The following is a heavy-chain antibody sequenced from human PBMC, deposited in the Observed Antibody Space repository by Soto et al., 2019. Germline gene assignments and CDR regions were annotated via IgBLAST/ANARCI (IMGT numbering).Heavy chain of an antibody. J-gene: IGHJ4*02. D-gene: IGHD1-1*01. CDR1: GINFNDYW. CDR3: ASENWSVFGH. CDR2: IKEDGSCK. V-gene: IGHV3-7*03. Sequence: GRSLRLSCSASGINFNDYWMSSVRQAPGKGLEWVANIKEDGSCKYYLDSGKGRFTIARDNGKNSQYLQMNSRRAEDTALYYCASENWSVFGHWGQGTPV.